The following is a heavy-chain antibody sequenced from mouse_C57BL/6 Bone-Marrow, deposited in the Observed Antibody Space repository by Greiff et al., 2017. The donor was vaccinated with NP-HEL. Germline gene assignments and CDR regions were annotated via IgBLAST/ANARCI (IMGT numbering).Heavy chain of an antibody. CDR3: ATKANSSWFAY. V-gene: IGHV1-82*01. CDR2: IYPGDGDT. CDR1: GYAFSSSW. J-gene: IGHJ3*01. Sequence: VQLQQSGPELVKPGASVKISCKASGYAFSSSWMNWVKQRPGKGLEWIGRIYPGDGDTNYNGKFKGKATLTADKSSSTAYMQLSSLTSEDSAVYFCATKANSSWFAYWGQGTLVTVSA.